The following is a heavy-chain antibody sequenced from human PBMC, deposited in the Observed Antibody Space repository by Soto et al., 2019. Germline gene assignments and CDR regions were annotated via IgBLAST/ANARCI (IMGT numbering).Heavy chain of an antibody. CDR3: AKAGLHFASRSYHDAFDL. V-gene: IGHV4-59*01. CDR1: GGSISSYY. CDR2: IYYTGST. D-gene: IGHD3-10*01. J-gene: IGHJ3*01. Sequence: ETLSLTCTVSGGSISSYYWSWIRQPPGEGLEWIGYIYYTGSTNYNPSLTSRFTISVDTSKNQFSLRLTSVTAADTAVYYFAKAGLHFASRSYHDAFDLWGQGTMVTVSS.